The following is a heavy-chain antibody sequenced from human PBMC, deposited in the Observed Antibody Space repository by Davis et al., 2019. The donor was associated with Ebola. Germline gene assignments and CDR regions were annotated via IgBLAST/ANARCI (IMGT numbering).Heavy chain of an antibody. V-gene: IGHV3-21*01. CDR1: GFTFSDYY. CDR3: ARDSGQQLVQDYYYYYGMDV. J-gene: IGHJ6*04. CDR2: ISSSSSYI. Sequence: GESLKISCAASGFTFSDYYMSWVRQAPGKGLEWVSSISSSSSYIYYADSVKGRFTISRDNAKNSLYLQMNSLRAEDTAVYYCARDSGQQLVQDYYYYYGMDVWGKGTTVTVSS. D-gene: IGHD6-13*01.